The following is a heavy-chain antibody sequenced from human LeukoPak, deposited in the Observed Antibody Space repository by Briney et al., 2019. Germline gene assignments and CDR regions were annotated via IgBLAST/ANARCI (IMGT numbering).Heavy chain of an antibody. J-gene: IGHJ4*02. CDR1: GGTFSSYA. CDR3: ARGRLRLRTTGRYYFDY. CDR2: MNPNSGNT. D-gene: IGHD5-12*01. Sequence: ASVKVSCKASGGTFSSYAINWVRQATGQGLEWMGWMNPNSGNTGYAQKFQGRVTMTRNTSISTAYMELSSLRSEDTAVYYCARGRLRLRTTGRYYFDYWGQGTLVTVSS. V-gene: IGHV1-8*02.